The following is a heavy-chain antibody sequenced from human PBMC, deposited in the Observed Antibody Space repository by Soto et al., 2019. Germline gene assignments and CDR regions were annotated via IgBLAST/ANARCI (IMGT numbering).Heavy chain of an antibody. CDR2: IYYSGST. D-gene: IGHD1-1*01. CDR3: AMGLEGYYYMDV. J-gene: IGHJ6*03. CDR1: GGSISSSSYY. V-gene: IGHV4-39*01. Sequence: ETLSLTCTVSGGSISSSSYYWGWIRQPPGKGLEWIGSIYYSGSTYYNPSLKSRVTISVDTSKNQFSLKLSSVTAADTAVYYCAMGLEGYYYMDVWGKGTTVTVSS.